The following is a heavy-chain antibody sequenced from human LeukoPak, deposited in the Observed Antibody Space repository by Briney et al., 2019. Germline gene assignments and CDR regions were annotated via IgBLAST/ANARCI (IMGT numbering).Heavy chain of an antibody. Sequence: GGSLRLSCAASGFTFSSYAMSWVRQAPGKGLEWGSAISGSGGSTYYADSVKGRFTISRDNSKNTLYLQMNSLRAEDTAVYYCAKDPDGSWYFDYWGQGSLVTVSS. CDR2: ISGSGGST. D-gene: IGHD6-13*01. V-gene: IGHV3-23*01. CDR1: GFTFSSYA. CDR3: AKDPDGSWYFDY. J-gene: IGHJ4*02.